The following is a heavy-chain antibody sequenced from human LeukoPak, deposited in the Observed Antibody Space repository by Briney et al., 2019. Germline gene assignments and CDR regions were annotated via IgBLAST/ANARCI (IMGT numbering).Heavy chain of an antibody. CDR3: ARDRGHYDYVWGSYRYGEVYGFDY. J-gene: IGHJ4*02. V-gene: IGHV4-39*07. CDR2: VYHSGTT. Sequence: SETLSLTCTVSGDSINSGNCYWGWVRQPPGKGLQWIGSVYHSGTTSYTYCNPSLKSRVTISVDTSKNQFSLELSSVTAADTAVYYCARDRGHYDYVWGSYRYGEVYGFDYWGQGTLVTVSS. D-gene: IGHD3-16*02. CDR1: GDSINSGNCY.